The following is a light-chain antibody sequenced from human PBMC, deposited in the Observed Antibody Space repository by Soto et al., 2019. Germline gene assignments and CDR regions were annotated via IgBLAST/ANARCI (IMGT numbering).Light chain of an antibody. CDR2: GAS. V-gene: IGKV3-15*01. Sequence: EIVMTQSPATLSVSPGERATLSCRASQSVSSNLAWYQQKPGQAPRLLIYGASTRATGIPARFSGSWSGTEFTLTISSQQSEEFTVYYCQQYNNWPQTFGQGTKVESK. CDR3: QQYNNWPQT. J-gene: IGKJ1*01. CDR1: QSVSSN.